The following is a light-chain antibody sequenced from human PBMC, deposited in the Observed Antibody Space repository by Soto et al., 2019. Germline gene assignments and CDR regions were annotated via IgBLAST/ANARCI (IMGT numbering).Light chain of an antibody. CDR2: EVS. V-gene: IGLV2-8*01. J-gene: IGLJ2*01. CDR1: SSDVGGYNY. CDR3: SSYAGSNNPVI. Sequence: QSALTQPPSASGSPGQSVTISCTGTSSDVGGYNYVSWYQQHPGKAPKFLIFEVSRRPSGVPDRFSGSKSGNTASLTVSGLQADDEADYYGSSYAGSNNPVIFGGGTKVTVL.